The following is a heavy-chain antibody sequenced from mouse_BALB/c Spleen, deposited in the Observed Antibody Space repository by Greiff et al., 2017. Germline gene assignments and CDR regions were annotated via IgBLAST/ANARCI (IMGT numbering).Heavy chain of an antibody. J-gene: IGHJ3*01. CDR1: GYSITSDYA. CDR3: AREGGGTLRLRFAY. CDR2: ISYSGST. V-gene: IGHV3-2*02. Sequence: EVKLQESGPGLVKPSQSLSLTCTVTGYSITSDYAWNWIRQFPGNKLEWMGYISYSGSTSYNPSLKSRISITRDTSKNQFFLQLNSVTTEDTATYYCAREGGGTLRLRFAYWGQGTLVTVSA. D-gene: IGHD1-2*01.